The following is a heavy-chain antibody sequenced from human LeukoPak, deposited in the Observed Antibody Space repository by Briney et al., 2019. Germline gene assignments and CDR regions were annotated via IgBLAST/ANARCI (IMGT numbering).Heavy chain of an antibody. V-gene: IGHV3-11*06. CDR1: GFTFSDYY. Sequence: GGSLRLSCAASGFTFSDYYMTWIRQAPGRGLEWLSYISGPSSHTNYADSVKGRFTISRGNAENSLYLQMNSLRAEDTAVYYCARVGLTTAAGTYDYWGQGTLVTVSS. CDR3: ARVGLTTAAGTYDY. CDR2: ISGPSSHT. J-gene: IGHJ4*02. D-gene: IGHD6-13*01.